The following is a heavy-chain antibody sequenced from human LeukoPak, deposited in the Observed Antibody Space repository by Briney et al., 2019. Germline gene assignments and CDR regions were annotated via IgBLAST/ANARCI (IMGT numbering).Heavy chain of an antibody. CDR1: GGSISSTSYY. D-gene: IGHD3-10*01. V-gene: IGHV4-39*07. J-gene: IGHJ4*02. CDR3: ARVRQTYYYGSGSYYNGFDY. CDR2: IYYSGST. Sequence: SETLSLTCTVSGGSISSTSYYWGWIRQPPGKGLEWIGSIYYSGSTYYNPSLKSRVTISVDTSKNQFSLKLSSVTAADTAVYYCARVRQTYYYGSGSYYNGFDYWGQGTLVTVSS.